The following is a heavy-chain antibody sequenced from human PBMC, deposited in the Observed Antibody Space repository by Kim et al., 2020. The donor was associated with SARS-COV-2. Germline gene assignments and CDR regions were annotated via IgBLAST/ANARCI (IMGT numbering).Heavy chain of an antibody. D-gene: IGHD3-3*01. Sequence: GGSLRLSCAASGFTFSSYAMSWVRQAPGKGLEWVSAISGSGGSTYYADSVKGRFTISRDNSKNTLYLQMNSLRAEDTAVYYCAKSYYDFWSGYNDAFDIWGQGTMVTVSS. CDR1: GFTFSSYA. V-gene: IGHV3-23*01. CDR2: ISGSGGST. J-gene: IGHJ3*02. CDR3: AKSYYDFWSGYNDAFDI.